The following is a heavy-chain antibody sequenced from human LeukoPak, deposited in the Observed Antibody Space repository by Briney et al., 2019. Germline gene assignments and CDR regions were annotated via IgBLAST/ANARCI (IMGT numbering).Heavy chain of an antibody. D-gene: IGHD4-23*01. J-gene: IGHJ1*01. CDR3: ATYGGNTAEYFQY. V-gene: IGHV1-69*05. CDR1: GGVYSFYS. CDR2: IIPPSRTA. Sequence: SVTVSCKASGGVYSFYSITWVRQAPGQGLEWMGGIIPPSRTANYAQKFQGRVAITKDESTSTTYMELSSLRSEDTADYYCATYGGNTAEYFQYWGQGTLVTVSS.